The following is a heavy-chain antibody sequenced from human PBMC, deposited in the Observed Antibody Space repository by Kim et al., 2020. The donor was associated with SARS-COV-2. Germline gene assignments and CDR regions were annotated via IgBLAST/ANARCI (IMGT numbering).Heavy chain of an antibody. J-gene: IGHJ6*02. CDR1: GFTFSSYG. V-gene: IGHV3-30*18. CDR2: ISYDGSNK. D-gene: IGHD3-3*01. CDR3: AKDRDFWSGYSPMDV. Sequence: GGSLRLSCAASGFTFSSYGMHWVRQAPGKGLEWVAVISYDGSNKYYADSVKGRFTISRDNSKNTLYLQMNSLRAEDTAVYYCAKDRDFWSGYSPMDVWGQGTTVTVSS.